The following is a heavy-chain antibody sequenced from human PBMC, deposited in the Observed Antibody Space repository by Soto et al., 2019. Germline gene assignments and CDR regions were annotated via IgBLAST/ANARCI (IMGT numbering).Heavy chain of an antibody. V-gene: IGHV1-58*02. CDR2: IVVGSGNT. J-gene: IGHJ4*02. Sequence: GASVKVSCKASGFTFTISAMHWVRQASGQRLEWIGWIVVGSGNTNYAQKFQERVTITRDMSTSTAYMELSSLRSEDTAVYYCATTAGSGSYYKALNDYWGQGTLVTVSS. CDR1: GFTFTISA. CDR3: ATTAGSGSYYKALNDY. D-gene: IGHD3-10*01.